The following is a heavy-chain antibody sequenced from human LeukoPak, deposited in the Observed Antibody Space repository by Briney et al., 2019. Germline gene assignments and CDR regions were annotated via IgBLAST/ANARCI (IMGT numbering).Heavy chain of an antibody. Sequence: PGGSLRLSWAASGFTVSSAAISWVRQAPGKWLEWLSAIIGSGGSTYYADSVKGRFTISRDNSKNTLYLQMNSLRAEDTAVYYCAKDWLGIAAAGDEFDYWGQGTLVTVSS. V-gene: IGHV3-23*01. CDR3: AKDWLGIAAAGDEFDY. J-gene: IGHJ4*02. D-gene: IGHD6-13*01. CDR1: GFTVSSAA. CDR2: IIGSGGST.